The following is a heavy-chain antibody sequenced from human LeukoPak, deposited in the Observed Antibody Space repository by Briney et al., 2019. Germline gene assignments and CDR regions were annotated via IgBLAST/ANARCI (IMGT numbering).Heavy chain of an antibody. D-gene: IGHD2-2*01. Sequence: PGGSLRLSCAASGLTFTTSGMSWVRQAPGKGLEWVSSISSSSSYIYYADSVKGRFTISRDNAKNSLYLQMNSLRAEDTAVYYCASVAPADAFDIWGQGTMVTVSS. V-gene: IGHV3-21*01. CDR1: GLTFTTSG. CDR2: ISSSSSYI. J-gene: IGHJ3*02. CDR3: ASVAPADAFDI.